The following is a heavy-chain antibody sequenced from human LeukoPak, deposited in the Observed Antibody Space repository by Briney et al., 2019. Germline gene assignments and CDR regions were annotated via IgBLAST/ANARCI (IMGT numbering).Heavy chain of an antibody. V-gene: IGHV3-23*01. CDR3: AKDCRGSGGSCYYYYGMDV. CDR1: GFTFSSYA. D-gene: IGHD2-15*01. Sequence: GSLRLSCATSGFTFSSYAMSWVRQAPAKGLEWVSSISVSGGSTYYADSVKGRFTISRDNSKNTLYLQMNSLRAEDTAVYYCAKDCRGSGGSCYYYYGMDVWGKGTTVTVSS. CDR2: ISVSGGST. J-gene: IGHJ6*04.